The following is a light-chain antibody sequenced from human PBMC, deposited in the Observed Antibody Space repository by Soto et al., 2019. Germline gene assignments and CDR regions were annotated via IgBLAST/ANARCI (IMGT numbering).Light chain of an antibody. V-gene: IGKV1-5*03. CDR1: QSINNW. Sequence: DIQMTQSPSTLSASVGDRVTITCRASQSINNWLAWYQQKPGKAPKLFIFKASTLESGVPSRFSGSGSGTEXTLSISXXQPDXFATYFCQQYESFPRTFGQGTKVEIK. CDR3: QQYESFPRT. J-gene: IGKJ1*01. CDR2: KAS.